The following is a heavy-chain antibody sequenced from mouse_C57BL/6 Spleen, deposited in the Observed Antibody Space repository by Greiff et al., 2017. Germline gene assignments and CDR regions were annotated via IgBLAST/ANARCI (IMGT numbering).Heavy chain of an antibody. CDR3: AREGYYYGSGYFDV. V-gene: IGHV1-55*01. J-gene: IGHJ1*03. CDR2: IYPGSGST. CDR1: GYTFTSYW. Sequence: QVQLQQPGAELVKPGASVKMSCKASGYTFTSYWITWVKQRPGQGLEWIGDIYPGSGSTNYNEKFKSKATLTVDTSSSTAYMQLSSLTSEDSAVYYCAREGYYYGSGYFDVWGTGTTVTVSS. D-gene: IGHD1-1*01.